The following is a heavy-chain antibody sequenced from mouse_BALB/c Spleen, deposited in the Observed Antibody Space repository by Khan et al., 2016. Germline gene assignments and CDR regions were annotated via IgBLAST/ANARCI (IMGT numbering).Heavy chain of an antibody. D-gene: IGHD2-12*01. CDR3: SGEISYHTSRGFAY. J-gene: IGHJ3*01. V-gene: IGHV14-1*02. CDR2: IDPENGHT. CDR1: GFNIKDYY. Sequence: VQLQQSGAELVRPGALVTLSCKASGFNIKDYYLHWVKQRPEQGLEWVGWIDPENGHTIYDPKFQGKASMTADTSSNTAYLQLSSLTSADTAVYYCSGEISYHTSRGFAYWGQGTLVTVSA.